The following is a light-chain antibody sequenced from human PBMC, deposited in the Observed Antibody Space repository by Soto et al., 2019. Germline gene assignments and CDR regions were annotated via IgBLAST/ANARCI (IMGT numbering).Light chain of an antibody. CDR3: CSYAPSSTFV. J-gene: IGLJ2*01. Sequence: QSVLTQPASVSGSPGQSITISCTGTSSDVGGYNLVSWYQQHPGKAPKVLIYEVTKRPSGVSNRFSGSKSGNTASLTISGLQAEDEADYYCCSYAPSSTFVFGGGTKLTVL. CDR1: SSDVGGYNL. CDR2: EVT. V-gene: IGLV2-23*02.